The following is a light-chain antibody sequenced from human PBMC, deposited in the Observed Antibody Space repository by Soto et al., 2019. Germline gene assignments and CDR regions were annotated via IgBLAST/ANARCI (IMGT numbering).Light chain of an antibody. J-gene: IGKJ1*01. Sequence: EIVMTQTPLSLPVTPGEPASISCRSSQSLLDSDDGNTYLDWYLQKPGQSPQLLIYLGSNRASGVPDRFSGSGSGTDFTLKISRVEAEDVGVYYCMQALQTRTFGQGTKVDI. CDR1: QSLLDSDDGNTY. CDR3: MQALQTRT. CDR2: LGS. V-gene: IGKV2-28*01.